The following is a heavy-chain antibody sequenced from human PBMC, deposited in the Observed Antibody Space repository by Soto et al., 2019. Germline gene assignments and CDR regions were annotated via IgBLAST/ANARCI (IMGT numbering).Heavy chain of an antibody. V-gene: IGHV3-11*01. CDR2: ISSSGGTI. Sequence: GGSLRLSCAASGFTLSDYYMTWIRQAPGKGLEWISYISSSGGTIYHADSVKGRFTISRDNAKKSLDLQMNSLRAEDTAVYYCARVSAVAGSYAMDVWGQVTTVTVS. CDR1: GFTLSDYY. J-gene: IGHJ6*02. CDR3: ARVSAVAGSYAMDV. D-gene: IGHD6-13*01.